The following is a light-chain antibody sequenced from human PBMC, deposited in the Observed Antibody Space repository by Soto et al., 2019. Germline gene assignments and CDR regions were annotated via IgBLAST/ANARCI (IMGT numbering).Light chain of an antibody. CDR2: GVS. J-gene: IGKJ2*01. CDR1: QSVTNNY. CDR3: QQYSSWPHT. V-gene: IGKV3-20*01. Sequence: ESVLTQSPGTLSLSPGERATLSCRATQSVTNNYFAWYQQKPGQSPRLLIYGVSSRATDIPDRFSGSGSGTDFTLTISRLEPEDFVVYYCQQYSSWPHTFGQGTKLEVK.